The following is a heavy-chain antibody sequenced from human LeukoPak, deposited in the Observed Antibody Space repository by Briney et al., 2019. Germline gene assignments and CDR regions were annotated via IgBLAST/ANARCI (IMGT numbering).Heavy chain of an antibody. CDR2: IRNKAYGGTT. J-gene: IGHJ4*02. Sequence: GGSLRLSCIASGFTFVDYAMSWVSQAPGKGLEWVGFIRNKAYGGTTEYAASVKDRFTISRDDSKSIAYLQMNSLKTEDTAVYCCTREYYYGSGSYDYWGQGTLVTVSS. CDR3: TREYYYGSGSYDY. D-gene: IGHD3-10*01. V-gene: IGHV3-49*04. CDR1: GFTFVDYA.